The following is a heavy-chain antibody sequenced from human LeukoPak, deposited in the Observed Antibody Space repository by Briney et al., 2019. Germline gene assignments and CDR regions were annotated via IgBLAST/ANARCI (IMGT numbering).Heavy chain of an antibody. CDR2: MNPNSANT. Sequence: ASVKVSCKASGYTFTSYDNNWVRQATGQGLEWMGWMNPNSANTGYAQKFQGRVTMTRNTSISTAYMELSSLRSEDTAVYYCARLASSSWPLYYYYGMDVWGQGTTVTVSS. D-gene: IGHD6-13*01. V-gene: IGHV1-8*01. CDR1: GYTFTSYD. J-gene: IGHJ6*02. CDR3: ARLASSSWPLYYYYGMDV.